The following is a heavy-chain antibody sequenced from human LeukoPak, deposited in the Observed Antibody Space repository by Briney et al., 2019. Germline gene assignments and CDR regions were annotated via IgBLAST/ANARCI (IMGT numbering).Heavy chain of an antibody. D-gene: IGHD6-19*01. CDR1: GFTFCEHY. V-gene: IGHV3-11*01. CDR2: ISSGGTTI. Sequence: PGGSLRLSCAASGFTFCEHYMSWIRQAPGKGLEWISYISSGGTTIHYADSVKGRFTISGDIAKNSLYLQMNSLRAEDTAVYYCARGSIAVAGASDYWGQGTLVTVSS. J-gene: IGHJ4*02. CDR3: ARGSIAVAGASDY.